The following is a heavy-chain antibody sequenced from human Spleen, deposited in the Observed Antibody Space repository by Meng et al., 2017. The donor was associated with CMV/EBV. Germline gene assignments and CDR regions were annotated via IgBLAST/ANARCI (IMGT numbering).Heavy chain of an antibody. V-gene: IGHV3-7*01. CDR1: GFTFSSYW. CDR3: ARESLGGTGLDGFDI. Sequence: GESLKISCAASGFTFSSYWMNWVRQAPGKGLEWVANIKQDGSEKYYVDSVKGRFTISRDNAKNSLYLQMNSLRAEDTAVYYCARESLGGTGLDGFDIWGQGTMVTVSS. J-gene: IGHJ3*02. D-gene: IGHD3-16*01. CDR2: IKQDGSEK.